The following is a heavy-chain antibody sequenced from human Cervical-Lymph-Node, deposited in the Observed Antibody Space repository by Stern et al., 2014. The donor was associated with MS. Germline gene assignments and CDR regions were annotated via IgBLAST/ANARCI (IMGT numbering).Heavy chain of an antibody. CDR3: AREDLADTAPSDF. V-gene: IGHV1-69*08. CDR1: GDTFNNYI. Sequence: QVQLVQSGAEVMKPGSSVKVSCKASGDTFNNYIFSWGRQAPGQGLEWMGRVVPIDGVENYAQKFQDRVTISADKSTSTVYMELRSLRSEDTAIYYCAREDLADTAPSDFWGQGTLVTVSS. J-gene: IGHJ4*02. D-gene: IGHD5-18*01. CDR2: VVPIDGVE.